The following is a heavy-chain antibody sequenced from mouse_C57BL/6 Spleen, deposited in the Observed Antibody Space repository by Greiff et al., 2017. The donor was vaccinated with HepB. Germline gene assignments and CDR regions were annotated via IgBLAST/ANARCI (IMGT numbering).Heavy chain of an antibody. J-gene: IGHJ3*01. Sequence: QVQLQQPGAELVRPGSSVKLSCKASGYTFTSYWMDWVKQRPGRGLEWIGNIYPSDSETHYNQKFKDKATLTVDKSSSTAYMQLSSLTSEDSAVYYCARSYYSNLFAYWGQGTLVTVSA. CDR2: IYPSDSET. D-gene: IGHD2-5*01. V-gene: IGHV1-61*01. CDR1: GYTFTSYW. CDR3: ARSYYSNLFAY.